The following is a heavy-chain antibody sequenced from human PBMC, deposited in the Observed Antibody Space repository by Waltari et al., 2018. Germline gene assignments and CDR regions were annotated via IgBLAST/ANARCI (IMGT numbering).Heavy chain of an antibody. J-gene: IGHJ4*02. CDR3: ARTPAHSSGWAFDY. CDR2: IIPYSGGT. D-gene: IGHD6-19*01. Sequence: QVQLVRSGAEVEKPGAAVEVSCKASGYTFTGYYLDWVRQAPGQGRGWMGWIIPYSGGTNYSQKFQGRVTMTRDTSIITAYMELSRLISDDTAVYYCARTPAHSSGWAFDYWGQGTLVTVSS. CDR1: GYTFTGYY. V-gene: IGHV1-2*02.